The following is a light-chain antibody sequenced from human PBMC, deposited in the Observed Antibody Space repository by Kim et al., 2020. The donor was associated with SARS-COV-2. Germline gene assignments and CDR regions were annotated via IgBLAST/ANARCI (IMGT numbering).Light chain of an antibody. CDR2: GAS. V-gene: IGKV3-20*01. Sequence: SLSPGERAPLSSRASPTVGRRDFAWYQQTPAQAPRLLIYGASRRATGIPDRFSWSGSGTDFTLTISRLEPEDFAVYYCQPYGISPAFGQGTKLEI. J-gene: IGKJ2*01. CDR3: QPYGISPA. CDR1: PTVGRRD.